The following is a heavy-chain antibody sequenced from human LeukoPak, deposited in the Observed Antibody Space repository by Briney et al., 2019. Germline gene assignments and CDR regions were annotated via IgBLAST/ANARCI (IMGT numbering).Heavy chain of an antibody. J-gene: IGHJ4*02. CDR3: ARGGGLYGGNDEHDY. CDR1: GGSISSGGYY. V-gene: IGHV4-31*03. CDR2: IYYSGST. Sequence: PSETLSLTCTVSGGSISSGGYYWSWIRQHPGKGLEWIGYIYYSGSTYYNPSLKSRVTISADTSKNQFSLKLSSVTAADTAVYYCARGGGLYGGNDEHDYWGQGTLVTVSS. D-gene: IGHD4-23*01.